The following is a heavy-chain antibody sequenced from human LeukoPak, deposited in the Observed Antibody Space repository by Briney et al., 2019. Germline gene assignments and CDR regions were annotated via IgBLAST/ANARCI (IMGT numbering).Heavy chain of an antibody. CDR3: AKDPNMIVVVTFDY. J-gene: IGHJ4*02. CDR2: ISGSGGST. Sequence: PGGSLRLSCAASGFTFSSYAMSWVRQAPGKGLEWVSAISGSGGSTCYADSVKGRFTISRDNSKNTLYLQMNSLRAEDTAVYYCAKDPNMIVVVTFDYWGQGTLVTVSS. V-gene: IGHV3-23*01. CDR1: GFTFSSYA. D-gene: IGHD3-22*01.